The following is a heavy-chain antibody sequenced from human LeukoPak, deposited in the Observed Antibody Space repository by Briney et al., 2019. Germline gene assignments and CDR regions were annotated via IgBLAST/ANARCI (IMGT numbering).Heavy chain of an antibody. CDR1: GYSFTSYW. D-gene: IGHD5-24*01. V-gene: IGHV5-51*01. CDR3: ARRLRSFVDDYYYYGMDV. J-gene: IGHJ6*02. CDR2: IYPGDSDT. Sequence: TGESLKISCKGSGYSFTSYWIGWVRQMPGKGLEWMGIIYPGDSDTRYSPSFQGQVTISADKSISTAYLQWSILKASDTAMYYCARRLRSFVDDYYYYGMDVWGQGTTVTVSS.